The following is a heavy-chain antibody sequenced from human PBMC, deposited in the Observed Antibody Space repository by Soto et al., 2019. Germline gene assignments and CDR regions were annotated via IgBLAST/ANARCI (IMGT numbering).Heavy chain of an antibody. CDR1: GYKFTWDW. D-gene: IGHD6-6*01. CDR3: TRSEQLYTFDS. CDR2: VYPGDSDI. Sequence: PGESLKISCKASGYKFTWDWIGWVRQMPGKGLELMGVVYPGDSDIRYSPSFQGLVIISADKSITTAYLQWSSLKASDTAMYHCTRSEQLYTFDSWGQGTLVTVSS. J-gene: IGHJ4*02. V-gene: IGHV5-51*01.